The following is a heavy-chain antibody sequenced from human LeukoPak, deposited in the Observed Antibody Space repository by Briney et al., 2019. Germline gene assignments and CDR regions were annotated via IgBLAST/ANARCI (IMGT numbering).Heavy chain of an antibody. Sequence: GGPLRLSCGASGFTFSCYAMSWVRQAPGKALEWVSAISGSGGSRYYADSVKGRFTISRDNYKNTLYLQMNSLRAEDTAVYYCAKLEEWLSSYYYYMDVWGKGTTVTVSS. CDR2: ISGSGGSR. V-gene: IGHV3-23*01. CDR3: AKLEEWLSSYYYYMDV. J-gene: IGHJ6*03. D-gene: IGHD3-3*01. CDR1: GFTFSCYA.